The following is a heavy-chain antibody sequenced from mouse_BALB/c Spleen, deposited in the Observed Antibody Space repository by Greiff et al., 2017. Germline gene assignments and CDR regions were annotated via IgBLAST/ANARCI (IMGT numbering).Heavy chain of an antibody. D-gene: IGHD2-4*01. Sequence: EVQLQQSGAELVKPGASVKLSCTASGFNIKDTYMHWVKQRPEQGLEWIGRIDPANGNTKYDPKFQGKATITADTSSNTAYLQLSSLTSEDTAVYYCAPFMIKDAMDYWGQGTSVTVSS. V-gene: IGHV14-3*02. CDR3: APFMIKDAMDY. CDR1: GFNIKDTY. CDR2: IDPANGNT. J-gene: IGHJ4*01.